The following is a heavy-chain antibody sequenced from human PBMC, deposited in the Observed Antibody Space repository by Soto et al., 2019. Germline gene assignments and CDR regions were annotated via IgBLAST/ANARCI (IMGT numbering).Heavy chain of an antibody. J-gene: IGHJ3*02. Sequence: SETLSLTCAVSGNSISSGYFWGWIRQPPGKGLEWFGSIYHSGNTYYNPSLKSRVSISVDTSKNQFSLKLNSMTAADTAVYYCARTAVAGTGAFDIWGQGTMVTVSS. CDR3: ARTAVAGTGAFDI. V-gene: IGHV4-38-2*01. D-gene: IGHD6-19*01. CDR2: IYHSGNT. CDR1: GNSISSGYF.